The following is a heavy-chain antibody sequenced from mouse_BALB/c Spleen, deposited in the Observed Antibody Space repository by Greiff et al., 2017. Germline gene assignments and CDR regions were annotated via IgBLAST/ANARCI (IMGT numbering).Heavy chain of an antibody. CDR2: IDPANGNT. V-gene: IGHV14-3*02. J-gene: IGHJ2*01. CDR3: ARKKYGNLFDY. Sequence: VQLQQSGAELVKPGASVKLSCTASGFNIKDTYMHWVKQRPEQGLEWIGRIDPANGNTKYDPKFQGKATITADTSSNTAYLQLSSLTSEDTAVYYCARKKYGNLFDYWGQGTTLTVSS. D-gene: IGHD2-10*02. CDR1: GFNIKDTY.